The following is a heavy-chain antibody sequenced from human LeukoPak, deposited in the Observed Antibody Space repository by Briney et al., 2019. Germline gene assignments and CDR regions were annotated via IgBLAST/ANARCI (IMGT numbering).Heavy chain of an antibody. V-gene: IGHV1-69*13. J-gene: IGHJ1*01. Sequence: GASVKVSCKASGGTFSSYAFSWVRQAPGQGLEWMGGIIPIVGTTNYAQMFQGRVTITADESTSTAYMELSSLRSEDTAVYYCARSYYYDSSGYSQHWGQGTLVTVSS. CDR1: GGTFSSYA. CDR3: ARSYYYDSSGYSQH. CDR2: IIPIVGTT. D-gene: IGHD3-22*01.